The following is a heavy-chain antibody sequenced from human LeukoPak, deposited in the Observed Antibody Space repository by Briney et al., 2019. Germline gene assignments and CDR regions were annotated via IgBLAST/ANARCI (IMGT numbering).Heavy chain of an antibody. V-gene: IGHV1-2*02. Sequence: ASVKVSCKASGYTFTGYYMHWVRQAPGQGLEWMGWINPNSGGTNYAQKFQGRVTMTRDTSISTAYMELSRLRSDDTAVYYCARDGGRLLWFGEYYYMDVWGKGTTVTVSS. CDR3: ARDGGRLLWFGEYYYMDV. CDR1: GYTFTGYY. J-gene: IGHJ6*03. D-gene: IGHD3-10*01. CDR2: INPNSGGT.